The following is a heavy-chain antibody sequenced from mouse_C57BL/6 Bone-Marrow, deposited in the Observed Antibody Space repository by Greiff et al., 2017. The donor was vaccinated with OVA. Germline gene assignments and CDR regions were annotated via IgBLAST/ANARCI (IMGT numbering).Heavy chain of an antibody. CDR1: GFTFSSYA. CDR2: ISDGGSYT. CDR3: ARVGDYDEGYFDV. Sequence: EVNVVESGGGLVKPGGSLKLSCAASGFTFSSYAMSWVRQTPEKRLEWVATISDGGSYTYYPDNVKGRFTISRDNAKNKLYLQMSHLKSEDTAMYYCARVGDYDEGYFDVWGTGTTVTVSS. D-gene: IGHD2-4*01. V-gene: IGHV5-4*03. J-gene: IGHJ1*03.